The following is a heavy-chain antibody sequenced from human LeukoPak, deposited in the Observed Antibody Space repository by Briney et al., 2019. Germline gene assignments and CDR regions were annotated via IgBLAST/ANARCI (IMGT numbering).Heavy chain of an antibody. Sequence: GGSLRLSCAASGFSFANSVISWIRQAPGKGPEWVSVISGSGDRTDYADSMRGRFTISRDNSKSTLYLQMNSLRVEDTAIYYCAIREPIGYWGQGSLVTVSP. CDR3: AIREPIGY. V-gene: IGHV3-23*01. CDR1: GFSFANSV. CDR2: ISGSGDRT. D-gene: IGHD6-13*01. J-gene: IGHJ4*02.